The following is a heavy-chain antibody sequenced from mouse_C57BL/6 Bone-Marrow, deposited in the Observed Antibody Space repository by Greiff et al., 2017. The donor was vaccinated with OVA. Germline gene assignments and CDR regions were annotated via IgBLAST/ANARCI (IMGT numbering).Heavy chain of an antibody. CDR3: ARERGYDDYDDPSWFAY. V-gene: IGHV1-69*01. CDR2: IDPSDSYT. Sequence: QVQLKQPGAELVMPGASVKLSCKASGYTFTSYWMHWVKQRPGQGLEWIGEIDPSDSYTNYNQKFKGKSTLTVDKSSSTAYMQLSSLTSEDSAVYYCARERGYDDYDDPSWFAYWGQGTLVTVSA. CDR1: GYTFTSYW. J-gene: IGHJ3*01. D-gene: IGHD2-4*01.